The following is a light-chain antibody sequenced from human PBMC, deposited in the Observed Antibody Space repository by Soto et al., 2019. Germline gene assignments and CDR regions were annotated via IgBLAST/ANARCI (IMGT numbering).Light chain of an antibody. Sequence: GGRVTITCRASQSMTSRVGWYQQKTGKAPKLLIYKASSLESGVPSRLSGSGSGTEFTLTISSLQPDDFATYYCQQYNSYPWTFGQGTKV. CDR2: KAS. CDR3: QQYNSYPWT. CDR1: QSMTSR. V-gene: IGKV1-5*03. J-gene: IGKJ1*01.